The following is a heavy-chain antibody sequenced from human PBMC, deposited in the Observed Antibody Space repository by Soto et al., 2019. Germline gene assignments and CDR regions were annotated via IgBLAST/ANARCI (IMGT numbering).Heavy chain of an antibody. D-gene: IGHD1-1*01. Sequence: QLQLQESGSGLVKPSQTLSLTCTVSGGSISSGGYSWNWLRQAPGKGLEWIGYINHSGYTLYTPSLKGRVTISVDKSKTHFSLNLTSVTAADTAVYYCARDQLEGNWFDPWGQGTLVTVSS. CDR1: GGSISSGGYS. CDR2: INHSGYT. V-gene: IGHV4-30-2*01. J-gene: IGHJ5*02. CDR3: ARDQLEGNWFDP.